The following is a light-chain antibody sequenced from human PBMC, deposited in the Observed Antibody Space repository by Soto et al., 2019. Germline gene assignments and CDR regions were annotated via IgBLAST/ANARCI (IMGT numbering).Light chain of an antibody. V-gene: IGKV1-5*01. CDR2: DAS. CDR3: QQYNHYYS. Sequence: DIQLTQSPSTLSASVGDRVTITCRASQSIDRWLAWYQQKLGKAPELLIHDASSLESGVPSRFSGRGSGTEFTLTINSLQPDDFATYYCQQYNHYYSFGQGTKLELK. CDR1: QSIDRW. J-gene: IGKJ2*03.